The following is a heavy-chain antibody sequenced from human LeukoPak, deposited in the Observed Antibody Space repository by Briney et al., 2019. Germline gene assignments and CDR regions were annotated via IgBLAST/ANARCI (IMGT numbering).Heavy chain of an antibody. V-gene: IGHV3-23*01. J-gene: IGHJ5*02. CDR1: GFTFSSFA. CDR3: ARVRRSTSWSFDP. D-gene: IGHD2-2*01. CDR2: ISGSGGST. Sequence: GGSLRLSCAASGFTFSSFAMSRVRQAPGKELEWVSAISGSGGSTYYADSVKGRFTISRHNSKNTLYLQMNSLRAEDTAVYYCARVRRSTSWSFDPWGQGTLVTVSS.